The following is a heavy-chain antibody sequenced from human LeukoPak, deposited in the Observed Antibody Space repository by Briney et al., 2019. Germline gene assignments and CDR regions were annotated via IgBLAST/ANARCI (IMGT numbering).Heavy chain of an antibody. CDR2: ISPNSDDT. D-gene: IGHD3-22*01. J-gene: IGHJ4*02. CDR1: LYIFTGYY. CDR3: ARGMRGDTSGYCPFDF. V-gene: IGHV1-2*02. Sequence: GASVKVSCKTSLYIFTGYYIHWLRQAPGQGLEWMGWISPNSDDTKYAQNFQGRVTMTRDTSISTAYMELRSLTFDDAAMYYCARGMRGDTSGYCPFDFWDQGTLVTVSS.